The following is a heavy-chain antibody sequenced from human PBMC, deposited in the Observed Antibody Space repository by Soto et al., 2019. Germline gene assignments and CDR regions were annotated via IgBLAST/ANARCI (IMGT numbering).Heavy chain of an antibody. Sequence: PGESLKISCKGSGYSFTSYWIGWVRQMPGKGLEWMGIIYPGDSDTRYSPSFQGQVTISADKSISTAYLQWSSLKASDTAMYYCARGIVVVVAATPEFDYWGQGPLVTVSS. CDR1: GYSFTSYW. V-gene: IGHV5-51*01. J-gene: IGHJ4*02. CDR3: ARGIVVVVAATPEFDY. D-gene: IGHD2-15*01. CDR2: IYPGDSDT.